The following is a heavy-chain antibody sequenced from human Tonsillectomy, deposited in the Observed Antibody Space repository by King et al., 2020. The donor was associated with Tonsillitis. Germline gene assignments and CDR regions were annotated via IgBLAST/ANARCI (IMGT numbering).Heavy chain of an antibody. CDR3: ATLLWFGEAAEYFQH. V-gene: IGHV1-46*01. CDR2: INTSGGIT. J-gene: IGHJ1*01. CDR1: GYTFTSYY. D-gene: IGHD3-10*01. Sequence: QLVQSGAEVKKPGASVKVSCKASGYTFTSYYMHWVRQAPGQGLEWMGIINTSGGITSYAQKFQGRVTKTRDTSTSTVYMELSSLRSEDTAVYYCATLLWFGEAAEYFQHWGQGTLVTVSS.